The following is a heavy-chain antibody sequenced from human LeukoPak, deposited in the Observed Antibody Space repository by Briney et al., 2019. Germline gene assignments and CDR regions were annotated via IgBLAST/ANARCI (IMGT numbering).Heavy chain of an antibody. V-gene: IGHV3-23*01. Sequence: GGSLRLSCAASGFTFSSYGMSWVRQAPGKGLEWVSAISGSGGSTYYADSVKGRFTISRDNSKNTLYLQMNSLRAEDTAVYYCAKDSSGWQSSYKVPWFDPWGQGTMVTVSS. D-gene: IGHD6-19*01. CDR1: GFTFSSYG. CDR2: ISGSGGST. CDR3: AKDSSGWQSSYKVPWFDP. J-gene: IGHJ3*01.